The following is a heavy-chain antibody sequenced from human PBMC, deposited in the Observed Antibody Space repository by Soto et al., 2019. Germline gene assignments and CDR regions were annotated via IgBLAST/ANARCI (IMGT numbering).Heavy chain of an antibody. CDR3: ARDAYSSGWYPPSDYYYYGMDV. D-gene: IGHD6-19*01. Sequence: GGSLRLSCAASGFTFSSYGMHWVRQAPGKGLEWVAVIWYDGSNKYYADSVKGRFTISRDNSKNTLYLQMNSLRAEDTAVYYCARDAYSSGWYPPSDYYYYGMDVWGQGTTVTVSS. V-gene: IGHV3-33*01. CDR2: IWYDGSNK. J-gene: IGHJ6*02. CDR1: GFTFSSYG.